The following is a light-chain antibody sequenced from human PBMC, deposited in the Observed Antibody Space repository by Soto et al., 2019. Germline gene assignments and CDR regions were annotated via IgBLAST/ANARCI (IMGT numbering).Light chain of an antibody. CDR1: SSDVGGYNY. CDR2: EVS. V-gene: IGLV2-14*01. Sequence: QSALTQPASVSGSPGQSITFSCTGTSSDVGGYNYVSWYQQHPGKAPKLMIYEVSNRPSGVSNRFSGSKSGNTASLTIPGLQAEDEADYYCSSYTSSSTVVFGGGTKLTVL. CDR3: SSYTSSSTVV. J-gene: IGLJ2*01.